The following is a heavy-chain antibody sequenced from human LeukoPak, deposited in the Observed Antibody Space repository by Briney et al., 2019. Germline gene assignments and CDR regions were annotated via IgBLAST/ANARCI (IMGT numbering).Heavy chain of an antibody. J-gene: IGHJ3*02. Sequence: GGSLRLSCAASGFTFSSYSMNWVRQAPGKGLEWVSYISSSSSTIYYADSVKGRFTISRDNAKNSLYLQMNSLRAEDTAVYYCARDGSYSSFDAFDIWGQGTMVTVSS. CDR2: ISSSSSTI. CDR1: GFTFSSYS. CDR3: ARDGSYSSFDAFDI. V-gene: IGHV3-48*01. D-gene: IGHD6-6*01.